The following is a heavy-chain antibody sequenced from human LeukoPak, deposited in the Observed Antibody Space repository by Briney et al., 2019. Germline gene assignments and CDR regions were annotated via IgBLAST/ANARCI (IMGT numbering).Heavy chain of an antibody. CDR3: ARESSGYFY. CDR1: GFNFRSYS. Sequence: GGSLRLSCAASGFNFRSYSMNWVRQAPGKGLEWVSSISSSSSFRYYADSVKGRFTISRDNAKNSLYLQMNSLRAEDTAVYYCARESSGYFYWGQGTLVTVSS. J-gene: IGHJ4*02. D-gene: IGHD3-22*01. V-gene: IGHV3-21*01. CDR2: ISSSSSFR.